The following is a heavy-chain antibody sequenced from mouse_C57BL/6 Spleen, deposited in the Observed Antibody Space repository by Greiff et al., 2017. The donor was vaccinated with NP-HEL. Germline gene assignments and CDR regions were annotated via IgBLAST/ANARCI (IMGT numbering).Heavy chain of an antibody. Sequence: VNVVESGPGLVQPSQSLSITCTVSGFSLTSYGVHWVRQSPGKGLVWLGVIWSGGSTDYNAAFISSLSISKDNSKSQVFFKMNSLQADDTAIYYCARNSGDYDVDAMDYWGQGTSVTVSS. D-gene: IGHD2-4*01. V-gene: IGHV2-2*01. CDR1: GFSLTSYG. CDR2: IWSGGST. J-gene: IGHJ4*01. CDR3: ARNSGDYDVDAMDY.